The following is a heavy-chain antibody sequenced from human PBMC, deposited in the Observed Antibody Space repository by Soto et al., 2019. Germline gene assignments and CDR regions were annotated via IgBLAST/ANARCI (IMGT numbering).Heavy chain of an antibody. J-gene: IGHJ4*02. CDR2: MNAKSGNT. CDR1: GYTFSDYD. Sequence: SVKVSCKASGYTFSDYDIIWVRQATGQGLEWMGWMNAKSGNTGYARKFQGRVTMTWDTSVSTGYMELSRLRSDDTAVYFCARGYYDSSGHYQTEVWGQGTLVSVS. CDR3: ARGYYDSSGHYQTEV. D-gene: IGHD3-22*01. V-gene: IGHV1-8*01.